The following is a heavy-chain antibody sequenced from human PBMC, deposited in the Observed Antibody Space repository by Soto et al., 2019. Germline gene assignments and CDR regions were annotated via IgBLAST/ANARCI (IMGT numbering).Heavy chain of an antibody. J-gene: IGHJ4*02. Sequence: SVKVSCKASGGTFSSYAISWVRQAPGQGLEWMGGIIPVFGTANYAQKFQGRVTITADESTSTAYMELSSLRSEDTAVYYCAMYYYDSSGYGYWGQGTLVTESS. CDR3: AMYYYDSSGYGY. D-gene: IGHD3-22*01. CDR2: IIPVFGTA. CDR1: GGTFSSYA. V-gene: IGHV1-69*13.